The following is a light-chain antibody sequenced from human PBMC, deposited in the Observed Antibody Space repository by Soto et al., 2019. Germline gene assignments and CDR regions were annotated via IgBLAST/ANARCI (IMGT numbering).Light chain of an antibody. CDR1: QGVRSD. V-gene: IGKV3-11*01. CDR2: DAS. J-gene: IGKJ5*01. CDR3: QQRSNWLT. Sequence: EIAMTQSPDTLSVSPGDRATLSCRASQGVRSDLAWYQQKPGQAPRLLIYDASNRATGIPARFSGSGSGTDFTLTISSLEPEDFAVYYCQQRSNWLTFGQGTRLEIK.